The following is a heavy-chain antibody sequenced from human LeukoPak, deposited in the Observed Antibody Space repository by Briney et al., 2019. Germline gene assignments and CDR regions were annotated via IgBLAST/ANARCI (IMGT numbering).Heavy chain of an antibody. CDR1: GYTFTGYY. D-gene: IGHD3-10*01. Sequence: ASVKVSCKASGYTFTGYYMHWVRQAPGQGLEWMGWINPNSGGTNYARKFQGRVTMTRDTSISTAYMELSRLRSDDTAVYYCARGGAGSGSYYTIDYWGQGTLVTVSS. J-gene: IGHJ4*02. CDR2: INPNSGGT. V-gene: IGHV1-2*02. CDR3: ARGGAGSGSYYTIDY.